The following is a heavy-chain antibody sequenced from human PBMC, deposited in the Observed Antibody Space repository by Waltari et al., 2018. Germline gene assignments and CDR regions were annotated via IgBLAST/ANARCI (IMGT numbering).Heavy chain of an antibody. CDR1: GGSISSNY. CDR2: MYGGRLST. V-gene: IGHV4-59*12. CDR3: ARRFGAVSATRRFDV. D-gene: IGHD2-21*02. J-gene: IGHJ5*02. Sequence: QVQLQESGPGLVKPSETLSLTCAVSGGSISSNYWSWIRQSPGKGLEWIGYMYGGRLSTAYNRSLKSLITISTVTSKNQFSLKLSFVTAADTAVYDCARRFGAVSATRRFDVWGPGVLVTVSS.